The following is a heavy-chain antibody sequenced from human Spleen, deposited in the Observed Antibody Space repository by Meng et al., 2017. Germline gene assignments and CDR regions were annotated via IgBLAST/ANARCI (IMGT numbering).Heavy chain of an antibody. CDR3: ARVESYSSSWYVPDY. CDR2: MIPYSAYT. CDR1: GYTFTNYD. J-gene: IGHJ4*02. Sequence: QGELGRSGAEVKKPGASVKVSFKASGYTFTNYDINWVRQATGQGLEWLGWMIPYSAYTGYEQKFQGRVTITRNTSISTVYMGLSSLRSEDTAVFYCARVESYSSSWYVPDYWGQGTLVTVSS. V-gene: IGHV1-8*03. D-gene: IGHD6-13*01.